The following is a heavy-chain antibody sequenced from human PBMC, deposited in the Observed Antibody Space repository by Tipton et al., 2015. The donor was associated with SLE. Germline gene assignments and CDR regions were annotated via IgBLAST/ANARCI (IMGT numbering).Heavy chain of an antibody. CDR3: ATLARGYCSGGSCYSGYYGMDV. D-gene: IGHD2-15*01. V-gene: IGHV4-39*07. J-gene: IGHJ6*02. Sequence: LRLSCTVSGGSISSGGYYWSWIRQHPGKGLEWIGSIYYSGSTYYNPSLKSRVTISVDTSKNQFSLKLSSVTAADTAVYYCATLARGYCSGGSCYSGYYGMDVWGQGTTVTVSS. CDR1: GGSISSGGYY. CDR2: IYYSGST.